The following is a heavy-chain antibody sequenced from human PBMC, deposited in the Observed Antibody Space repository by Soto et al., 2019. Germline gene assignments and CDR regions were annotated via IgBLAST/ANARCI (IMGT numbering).Heavy chain of an antibody. V-gene: IGHV3-21*01. Sequence: GGSLRLSCAASGFTFRSYSMNWVRQAPGKGLEWVSSISSSGSHMYYADSVKGRFTISRDNAKNSLYLQMNSLRAEDTAVYYCARERVTITTNYGMDVWGQGTTVTVS. CDR3: ARERVTITTNYGMDV. CDR1: GFTFRSYS. D-gene: IGHD4-4*01. CDR2: ISSSGSHM. J-gene: IGHJ6*02.